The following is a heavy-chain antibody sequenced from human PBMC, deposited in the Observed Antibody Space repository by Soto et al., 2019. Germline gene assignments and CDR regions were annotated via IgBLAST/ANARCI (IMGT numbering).Heavy chain of an antibody. V-gene: IGHV4-34*01. J-gene: IGHJ4*02. CDR2: INHSGST. Sequence: QVQLQQWGAGLLKPSETLSLTCAVYGGSFSGYYWSWIRQPPGKGLEWIGVINHSGSTNYNPSLKSRVTISVDTSKNQFSLKLSSVTAADTAVYYCARGVSGSYLSPFDYWGQGTLVTVSS. D-gene: IGHD1-26*01. CDR1: GGSFSGYY. CDR3: ARGVSGSYLSPFDY.